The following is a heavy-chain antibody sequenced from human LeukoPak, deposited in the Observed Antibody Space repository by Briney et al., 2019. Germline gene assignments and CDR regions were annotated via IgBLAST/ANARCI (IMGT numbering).Heavy chain of an antibody. CDR1: GFTFSSYW. CDR3: AKEATPNANFDY. J-gene: IGHJ4*02. CDR2: IKQDGSEK. D-gene: IGHD4-23*01. Sequence: GGSLRLSCAASGFTFSSYWMSWVRQAPGKGLEWVANIKQDGSEKQYVDSLKGRVTISRDNAKNSLYLEMNSLRAEDTAVYYCAKEATPNANFDYWGQGTLVTVSS. V-gene: IGHV3-7*01.